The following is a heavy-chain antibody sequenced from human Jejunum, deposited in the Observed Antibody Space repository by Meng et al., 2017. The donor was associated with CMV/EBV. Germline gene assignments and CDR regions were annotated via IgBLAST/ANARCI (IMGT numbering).Heavy chain of an antibody. D-gene: IGHD3-22*01. V-gene: IGHV3-30*02. Sequence: CAASGFTFRTYGMHWVRPAPGKGLEWVAFIRNDGSKKFYADSVRGRFTVSRDNSKNTLYVQMNSLRAEDTAVYYCAKAYDSGMDVWGQGTTVTVSS. CDR2: IRNDGSKK. CDR3: AKAYDSGMDV. J-gene: IGHJ6*02. CDR1: GFTFRTYG.